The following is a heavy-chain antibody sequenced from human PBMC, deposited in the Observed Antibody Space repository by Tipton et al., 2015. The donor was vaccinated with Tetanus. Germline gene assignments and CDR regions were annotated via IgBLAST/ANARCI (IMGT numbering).Heavy chain of an antibody. Sequence: TLSLTCTVSGGSISTYHWNWFRLSPGKGLEWIGYIDYFGSTKINPSLKSRVAMSVDTAANQLSLKLTSVTSADTAVYYCARIGWPQQNKPAFDIWGQGTVVTVSS. J-gene: IGHJ3*02. V-gene: IGHV4-59*01. CDR3: ARIGWPQQNKPAFDI. CDR1: GGSISTYH. D-gene: IGHD6-19*01. CDR2: IDYFGST.